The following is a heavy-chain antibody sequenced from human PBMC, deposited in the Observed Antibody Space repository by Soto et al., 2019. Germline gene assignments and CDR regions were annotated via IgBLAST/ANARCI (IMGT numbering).Heavy chain of an antibody. J-gene: IGHJ6*02. CDR2: IIPIFGTT. Sequence: SVKVSCKASGGTFSSYAISWVRQAPGQGLEWMGGIIPIFGTTNYAQKFQGRVTMTEDTSTNTAYMELSSLRSEDTAVYYCATGAAREYYYYGMDVWGQGTTVTVSS. D-gene: IGHD6-6*01. CDR3: ATGAAREYYYYGMDV. V-gene: IGHV1-69*06. CDR1: GGTFSSYA.